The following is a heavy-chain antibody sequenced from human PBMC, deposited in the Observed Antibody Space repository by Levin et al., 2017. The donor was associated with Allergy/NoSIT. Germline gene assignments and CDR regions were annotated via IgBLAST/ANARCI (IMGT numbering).Heavy chain of an antibody. V-gene: IGHV3-48*02. CDR3: ARDRGEYYDSSGYYYVGLELDY. CDR1: GFTFSSYS. D-gene: IGHD3-22*01. Sequence: GGSLRLSCAASGFTFSSYSMNWVRQAPGKGLEWVSYISSSSSTIYYADSVKGRFTISRDNAKNSLYLQMNSLRDEDTAVYYCARDRGEYYDSSGYYYVGLELDYWGQGTLVTVSS. CDR2: ISSSSSTI. J-gene: IGHJ4*02.